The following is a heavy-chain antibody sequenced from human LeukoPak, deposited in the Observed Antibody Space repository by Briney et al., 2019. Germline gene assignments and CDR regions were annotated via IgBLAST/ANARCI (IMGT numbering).Heavy chain of an antibody. CDR3: AKAGGVYCSSTSCYVS. Sequence: SETLSLTCTVSGGSINNYYWSWIRQPPGKGLEWIGYIYYRGSTNYNPSLKSRVTFSVDTSKNQFSLKLNSVTAADTAVYYCAKAGGVYCSSTSCYVSWGQGTLVTVSA. CDR1: GGSINNYY. J-gene: IGHJ4*02. CDR2: IYYRGST. V-gene: IGHV4-59*01. D-gene: IGHD2-2*01.